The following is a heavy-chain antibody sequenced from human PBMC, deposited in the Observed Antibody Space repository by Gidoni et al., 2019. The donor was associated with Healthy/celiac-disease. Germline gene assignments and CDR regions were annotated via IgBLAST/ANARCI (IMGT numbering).Heavy chain of an antibody. CDR3: AKDGSGSYSTFDY. Sequence: EVQLLESGGGLVQPGGSLSLSCSASGFTFSSYAMSWVRQAPGKGLEWVSAISGSCGSTYYADSVNGRFTIARDNSKNTLYLQMNSLRAEDTAVYYCAKDGSGSYSTFDYWGQGTLVIVSS. CDR1: GFTFSSYA. V-gene: IGHV3-23*01. J-gene: IGHJ4*02. D-gene: IGHD3-10*01. CDR2: ISGSCGST.